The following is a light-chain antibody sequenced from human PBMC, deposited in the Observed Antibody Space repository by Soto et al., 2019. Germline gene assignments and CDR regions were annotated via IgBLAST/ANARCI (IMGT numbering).Light chain of an antibody. J-gene: IGLJ2*01. V-gene: IGLV2-11*01. CDR2: DVN. Sequence: QSALTQPRSVSGSPGQSVTISCTGTSSDVGRYNYVSWYQQHTGKAPKLMLYDVNQRPSGVPDRFSGSKSGNTASLTISGLQAEYEADYYCCSYAGSYSVLFGGGTKLTVL. CDR3: CSYAGSYSVL. CDR1: SSDVGRYNY.